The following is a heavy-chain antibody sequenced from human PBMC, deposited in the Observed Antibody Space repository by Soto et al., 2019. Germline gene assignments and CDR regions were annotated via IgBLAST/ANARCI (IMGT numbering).Heavy chain of an antibody. CDR2: LNAGNSNR. J-gene: IGHJ3*02. D-gene: IGHD3-16*02. Sequence: GASVKVSCKASGYTLTNNAIHWVRQAPGQRLEWLGWLNAGNSNREYSQKFQGRIIMTKDTSASTAYMELSSLISEDTAVYYCARGYDFVWGSYRSDAFDIWG. V-gene: IGHV1-3*01. CDR1: GYTLTNNA. CDR3: ARGYDFVWGSYRSDAFDI.